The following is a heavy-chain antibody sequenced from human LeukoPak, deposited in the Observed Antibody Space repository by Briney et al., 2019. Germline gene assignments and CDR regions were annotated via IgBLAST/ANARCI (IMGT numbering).Heavy chain of an antibody. J-gene: IGHJ6*04. V-gene: IGHV3-23*01. CDR2: ISGSGGST. CDR3: AKDDLTMIVVVIPTMDV. CDR1: GFTFSSYS. Sequence: GGSLRLPCAASGFTFSSYSMNWVRQAPGKGLEWVSAISGSGGSTYYADSVKGRFTISRDNSKNTLYLQMNSLRAEDTAVYYCAKDDLTMIVVVIPTMDVWGKGTTVTVSS. D-gene: IGHD3-22*01.